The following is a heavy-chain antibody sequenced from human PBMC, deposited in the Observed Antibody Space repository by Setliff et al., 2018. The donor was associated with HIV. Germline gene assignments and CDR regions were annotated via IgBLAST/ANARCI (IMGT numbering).Heavy chain of an antibody. CDR1: GHPFSNYD. J-gene: IGHJ6*03. Sequence: ASVKVSCKTSGHPFSNYDIIWVRRATGQGLEWMGWMYPNSGATGYAQKFKDRFXMTRDTSISTAYMGLSSLTSEDTAVYYCAGGKGVRGVIIRGGLDVWGKGT. D-gene: IGHD3-10*01. V-gene: IGHV1-8*01. CDR3: AGGKGVRGVIIRGGLDV. CDR2: MYPNSGAT.